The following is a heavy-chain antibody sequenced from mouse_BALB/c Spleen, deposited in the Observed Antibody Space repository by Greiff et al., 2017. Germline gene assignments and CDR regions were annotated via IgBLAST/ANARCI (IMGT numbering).Heavy chain of an antibody. CDR1: GFTFSAYA. J-gene: IGHJ3*01. CDR3: ARGLGRTAGFAY. Sequence: EVQLVESGGGLVKPGGSLKLSCAASGFTFSAYALSWVRQTPEKRLEWVASISSGGSTYYPDSVKGRFTISRDNARNILYLQMSSLRSEDTAMYYCARGLGRTAGFAYWGQGTLVTVSA. V-gene: IGHV5-6-5*01. CDR2: ISSGGST. D-gene: IGHD3-1*01.